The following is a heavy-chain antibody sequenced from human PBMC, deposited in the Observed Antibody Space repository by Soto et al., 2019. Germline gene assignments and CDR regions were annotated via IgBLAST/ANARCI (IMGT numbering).Heavy chain of an antibody. D-gene: IGHD3-10*01. CDR2: IIPIFGTT. CDR3: VRDLPTYGSGSYSVYYYYGMDV. Sequence: QVQLVQSGAEVKKPGSSVKVSCKASGGTFSSYAISWVRQAPGQGLEWMGGIIPIFGTTNYAQKFQGRVTITADESTSTAYMELSSLRSEDTAVYYCVRDLPTYGSGSYSVYYYYGMDVWGQGTTVTVSS. V-gene: IGHV1-69*01. J-gene: IGHJ6*02. CDR1: GGTFSSYA.